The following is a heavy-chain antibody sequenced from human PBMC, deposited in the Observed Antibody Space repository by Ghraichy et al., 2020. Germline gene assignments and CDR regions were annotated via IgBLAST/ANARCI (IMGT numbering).Heavy chain of an antibody. CDR2: MNQEGTEK. J-gene: IGHJ6*03. CDR3: AREYRPHRYYYQYMDV. Sequence: GGSLKLSCEASGFPFSSYWMTWIRQAPGKGLEWVANMNQEGTEKYYADSVNGRFTISRDNAKNSLFLHMNSLRAEDRAVYYCAREYRPHRYYYQYMDVWGKGTTVTVSS. CDR1: GFPFSSYW. V-gene: IGHV3-7*01. D-gene: IGHD1-26*01.